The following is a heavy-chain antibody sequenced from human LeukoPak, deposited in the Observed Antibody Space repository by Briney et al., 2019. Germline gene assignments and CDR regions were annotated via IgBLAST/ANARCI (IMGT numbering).Heavy chain of an antibody. J-gene: IGHJ4*02. Sequence: GGSLRLSCAASGFTFSSYGMHWVRQAPGKGLEWVAFIRYDGSNKYYADSVKGRFTISRDNSKNTLYLQMNSLRAEDTAVYYCAKAVDDYSNYALNWGQGTLVTVSS. CDR2: IRYDGSNK. CDR1: GFTFSSYG. CDR3: AKAVDDYSNYALN. V-gene: IGHV3-30*02. D-gene: IGHD4-11*01.